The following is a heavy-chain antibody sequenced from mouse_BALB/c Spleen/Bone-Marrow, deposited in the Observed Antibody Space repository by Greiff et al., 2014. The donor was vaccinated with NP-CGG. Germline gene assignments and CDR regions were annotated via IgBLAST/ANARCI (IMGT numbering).Heavy chain of an antibody. V-gene: IGHV3-1*02. D-gene: IGHD1-1*01. J-gene: IGHJ2*01. CDR3: ARNYDCNSYDY. CDR1: GYSITSYYS. CDR2: IPCSGST. Sequence: EVQRLESGPDLVKPSPSLSLTCTVTGYSITSYYSWRWIRQFAGNILEWMYFIPCSGSTNYNQYLKSRISITRDTSTNQFFLQLNSVNTADSASDKWARNYDCNSYDYWGQGTTLTVSS.